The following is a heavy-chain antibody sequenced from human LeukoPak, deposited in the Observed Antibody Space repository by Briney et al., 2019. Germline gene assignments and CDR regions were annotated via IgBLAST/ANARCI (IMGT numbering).Heavy chain of an antibody. J-gene: IGHJ4*02. CDR1: GFTFDDYA. Sequence: PGGSLRLSCAASGFTFDDYAMHWVRQAPGKGLEWVSGISWNSGSIGYADSVKGRFTISRDNAKNSLYLQINSLRAEDTALYYCAKDRDETTVTTYFDYWGQGTLVTVSS. D-gene: IGHD4-17*01. CDR2: ISWNSGSI. CDR3: AKDRDETTVTTYFDY. V-gene: IGHV3-9*01.